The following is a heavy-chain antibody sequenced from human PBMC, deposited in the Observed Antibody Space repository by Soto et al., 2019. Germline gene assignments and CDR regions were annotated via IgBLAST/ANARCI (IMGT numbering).Heavy chain of an antibody. D-gene: IGHD1-20*01. J-gene: IGHJ6*03. CDR2: INSDGSST. Sequence: GGSLRLSCTASGFTFSSYWMHWVRQAPGKGLVWVSRINSDGSSTSYADSVKGRFTISRDNAKNTLYLQMSSLRAEDTAVHYCARGGYNWNDVYYYYYMDVWGKGTTVTVSS. CDR1: GFTFSSYW. CDR3: ARGGYNWNDVYYYYYMDV. V-gene: IGHV3-74*01.